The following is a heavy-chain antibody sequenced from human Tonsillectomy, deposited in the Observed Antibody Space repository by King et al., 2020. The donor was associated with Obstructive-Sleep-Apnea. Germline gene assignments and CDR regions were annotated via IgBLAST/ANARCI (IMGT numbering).Heavy chain of an antibody. CDR2: VRNKAFNYAT. J-gene: IGHJ3*02. CDR3: TTLDQLLPTGDAFDI. D-gene: IGHD1-1*01. CDR1: GFSFSGSA. V-gene: IGHV3-73*01. Sequence: VQLVESGGGLVQPGGSLKLSCAASGFSFSGSAMHWVRQASGKGLEWGGRVRNKAFNYATTYAASVKGRFTISRNDSKSTAYLQMNSLKTEDTAVYFCTTLDQLLPTGDAFDIWGQGTTVTVSS.